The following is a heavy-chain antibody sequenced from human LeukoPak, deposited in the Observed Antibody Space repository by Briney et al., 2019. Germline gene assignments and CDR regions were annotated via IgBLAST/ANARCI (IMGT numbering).Heavy chain of an antibody. CDR1: GYTFTDYD. CDR2: MNPNGTNT. Sequence: GASVKVSCKASGYTFTDYDINWVRQATGQGLEWMGWMNPNGTNTDFAQSFYAQKFQGRVTMSRDTSINTAYMELSSLRSEDTAVYFCARSWDALDVWGQGTMVTVSS. CDR3: ARSWDALDV. D-gene: IGHD6-13*01. J-gene: IGHJ3*01. V-gene: IGHV1-8*01.